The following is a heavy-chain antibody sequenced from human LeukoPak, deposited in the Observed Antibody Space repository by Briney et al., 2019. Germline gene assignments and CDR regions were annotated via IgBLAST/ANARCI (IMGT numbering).Heavy chain of an antibody. CDR2: ISYDGSNK. J-gene: IGHJ6*03. CDR3: ARGSTSTGEVYYYMDV. V-gene: IGHV3-30*04. D-gene: IGHD1-14*01. CDR1: GFTFSSYA. Sequence: PGGSLRLSCAASGFTFSSYAMHWVRQAPGKGLEWVAVISYDGSNKYYADSVKGRFTISRDNSKNTLYLQMNSLRAEDTAVYYCARGSTSTGEVYYYMDVWGKGTTVTISS.